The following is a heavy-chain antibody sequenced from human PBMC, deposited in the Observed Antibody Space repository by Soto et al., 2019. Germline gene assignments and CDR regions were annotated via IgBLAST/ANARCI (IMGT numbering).Heavy chain of an antibody. V-gene: IGHV4-31*03. D-gene: IGHD4-17*01. CDR3: ARSPEATATAFDY. J-gene: IGHJ4*02. Sequence: QVQLQESGPGLVKHSQTLSLTCTVSGGSISSGGYYWSWIRQHPGKGLEWIEYIYYSGSTYYNPSPRSRVTLSVDTSKNQFSLKLRSVTAAEAAVYYCARSPEATATAFDYWGQGTLVTVSS. CDR1: GGSISSGGYY. CDR2: IYYSGST.